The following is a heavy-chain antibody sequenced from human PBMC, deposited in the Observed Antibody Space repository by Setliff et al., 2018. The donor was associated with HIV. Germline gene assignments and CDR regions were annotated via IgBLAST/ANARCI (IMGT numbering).Heavy chain of an antibody. D-gene: IGHD5-12*01. CDR1: GGSISSGNYY. Sequence: PSETLSLTCTVSGGSISSGNYYWNWIRQSAEKGLEWIGHIYTSGSTNYNPSLKSRVTISVDTSKNQFSLKLSSVTAADTAVYYCARVPPDGYNERYYYYYYMDVWGKGTTVTVSS. CDR2: IYTSGST. J-gene: IGHJ6*03. V-gene: IGHV4-61*09. CDR3: ARVPPDGYNERYYYYYYMDV.